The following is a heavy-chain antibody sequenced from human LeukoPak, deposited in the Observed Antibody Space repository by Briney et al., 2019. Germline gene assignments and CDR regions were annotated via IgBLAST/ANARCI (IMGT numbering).Heavy chain of an antibody. CDR2: INPSDGTT. CDR1: GDTFISYY. D-gene: IGHD2-2*01. Sequence: GASVKVSCKAFGDTFISYYVHWVRQAPRQGFEWMGIINPSDGTTSYAQKVQGRVSMTSDMSTSTVYMEMSSLRPDDTAVYYCARGSRQLPEDWGQGTRVTVSS. J-gene: IGHJ4*02. V-gene: IGHV1-46*04. CDR3: ARGSRQLPED.